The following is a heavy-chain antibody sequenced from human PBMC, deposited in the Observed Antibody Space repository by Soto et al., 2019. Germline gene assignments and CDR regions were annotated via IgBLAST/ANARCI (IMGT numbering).Heavy chain of an antibody. D-gene: IGHD2-2*01. Sequence: SETLSLTCTVSSGSISSYYWSWIRQPPGKGLEWIGYISYVGSTYYNPSLKNRVTISVDTSKDQFSLKVTSVTAADTAVYFCARWIVGDCSSPRCYLFDNWGQGSLVLVSS. J-gene: IGHJ1*01. V-gene: IGHV4-59*01. CDR2: ISYVGST. CDR3: ARWIVGDCSSPRCYLFDN. CDR1: SGSISSYY.